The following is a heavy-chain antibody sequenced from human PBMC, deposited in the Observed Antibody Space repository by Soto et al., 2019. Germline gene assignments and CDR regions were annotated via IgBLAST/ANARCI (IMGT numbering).Heavy chain of an antibody. J-gene: IGHJ4*03. V-gene: IGHV4-61*01. CDR2: VYHTGRT. Sequence: PSETLSLTCTVKGRSSKRGSYSWSWIRQPPGKGLERFGDVYHTGRTSYNPSLKSRFSISMDTPKNQFSLNLHSVTADDPAVNFCARDFDYFVTRGQGSM. D-gene: IGHD3-9*01. CDR3: ARDFDYFVT. CDR1: GRSSKRGSYS.